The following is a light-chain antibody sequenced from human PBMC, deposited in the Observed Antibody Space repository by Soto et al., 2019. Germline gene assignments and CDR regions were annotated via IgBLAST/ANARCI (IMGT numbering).Light chain of an antibody. Sequence: DTQMTQSPSSLSASVGDTVTITCQASRDIADSLNWYQQRAGQAPKLLIYDASNLQSGVPARFSGSGTGTSFILTISSLQPEDFATYYCQLYDDPFTFGGGTKVEIK. CDR3: QLYDDPFT. V-gene: IGKV1-33*01. CDR1: RDIADS. J-gene: IGKJ4*01. CDR2: DAS.